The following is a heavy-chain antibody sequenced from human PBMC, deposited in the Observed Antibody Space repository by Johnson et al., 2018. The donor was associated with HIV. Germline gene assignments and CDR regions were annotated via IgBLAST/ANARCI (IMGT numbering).Heavy chain of an antibody. CDR2: ISYDGNNK. Sequence: QVQLVESGGGVVQPGRSLRLSCAASGFTFSTYGMHWVRQAPGKGLEWVAVISYDGNNKYYSDSVKGRFTVSRDKSKNTLYLQMNSLRGDDTAVYYCAKVLDYGNAFDIWGQGTMVTVSS. CDR3: AKVLDYGNAFDI. D-gene: IGHD4-17*01. V-gene: IGHV3-30*18. J-gene: IGHJ3*02. CDR1: GFTFSTYG.